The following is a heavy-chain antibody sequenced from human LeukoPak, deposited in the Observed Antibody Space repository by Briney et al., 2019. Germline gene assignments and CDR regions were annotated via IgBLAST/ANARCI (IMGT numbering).Heavy chain of an antibody. D-gene: IGHD2-8*02. J-gene: IGHJ4*02. CDR1: GFTLSNHD. CDR2: IGTAVTADRT. V-gene: IGHV3-13*01. Sequence: GGSLRLSCAASGFTLSNHDMHWVRQATGKGLERVSAIGTAVTADRTYYAASVKGRFTISRDNAKNSFYLQLNSLRVGDTAVYYCATYRQVLLPFESWGQGTLVTVSS. CDR3: ATYRQVLLPFES.